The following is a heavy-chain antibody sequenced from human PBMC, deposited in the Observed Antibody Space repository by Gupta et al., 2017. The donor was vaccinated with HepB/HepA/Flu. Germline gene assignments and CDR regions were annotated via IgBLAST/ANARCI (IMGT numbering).Heavy chain of an antibody. V-gene: IGHV4-39*01. CDR2: IYYSGST. D-gene: IGHD5-24*01. Sequence: QLQLQESGPGLVKPSETLSLTCPVPGGPISSSSYYWGWIRQPPRKGLEWIGSIYYSGSTYYNPALKSRVTISLDTSKNQFSLKLSSVTAAYTAVYYCARHPGDGYNLDVWGQGTTVTVSS. CDR3: ARHPGDGYNLDV. CDR1: GGPISSSSYY. J-gene: IGHJ6*02.